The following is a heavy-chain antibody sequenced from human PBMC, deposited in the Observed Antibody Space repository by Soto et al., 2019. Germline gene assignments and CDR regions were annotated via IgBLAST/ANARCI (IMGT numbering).Heavy chain of an antibody. J-gene: IGHJ4*02. CDR3: ARDHISGFWIGYRRELFDY. Sequence: ASVKVSCKASGYTFTSYYINWVQQANGQGLEWMGWMNPNSGNTGYAQKFQGRVTMTRNTSISTAYMELSSLRSEDTAVYYCARDHISGFWIGYRRELFDYLGQRSLVTVSS. D-gene: IGHD3-3*01. V-gene: IGHV1-8*01. CDR1: GYTFTSYY. CDR2: MNPNSGNT.